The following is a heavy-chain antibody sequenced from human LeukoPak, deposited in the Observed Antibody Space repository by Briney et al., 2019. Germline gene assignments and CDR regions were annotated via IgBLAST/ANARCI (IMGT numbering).Heavy chain of an antibody. D-gene: IGHD1-26*01. CDR2: VSASGDDT. CDR3: SKGVGATPGTFDY. Sequence: GGSLRLSCAASGFTFSNYAMSWVRQAPWKGLEWVSIVSASGDDTYHADSVKGRFTISRDNSKNTLYLQMNSLRAEDTAVYYCSKGVGATPGTFDYWGQGTLVTVSS. CDR1: GFTFSNYA. V-gene: IGHV3-23*01. J-gene: IGHJ4*02.